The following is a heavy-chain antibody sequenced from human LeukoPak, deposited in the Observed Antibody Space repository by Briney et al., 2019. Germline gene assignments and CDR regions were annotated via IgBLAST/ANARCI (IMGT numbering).Heavy chain of an antibody. CDR3: ARSRAFNSGAFDP. Sequence: SETLSLTCTVSGGSIRSSYYYWGWIRQPPGKGLEWIGSIYDSGSTYYNPSLKSRVTISVDTSKNQFSLRLNSVTAADTAVYYCARSRAFNSGAFDPWGQGSLVTVSS. CDR2: IYDSGST. J-gene: IGHJ5*02. CDR1: GGSIRSSYYY. D-gene: IGHD1-26*01. V-gene: IGHV4-39*07.